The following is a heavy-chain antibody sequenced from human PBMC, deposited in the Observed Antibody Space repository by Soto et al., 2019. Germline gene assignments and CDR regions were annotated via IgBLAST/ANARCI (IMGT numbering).Heavy chain of an antibody. Sequence: QVQLVQSGGEVKKPGASVKVSCKASGYTFTIYGINWVRQAPGQGLEWMGWISPDNGNTNYAQKLQRRVTMTTDTSTSTAYMKLRSLRTDGTAVYYCARALGYSGYAGMDVWGQGTTVTVSS. CDR3: ARALGYSGYAGMDV. V-gene: IGHV1-18*01. CDR2: ISPDNGNT. J-gene: IGHJ6*02. CDR1: GYTFTIYG. D-gene: IGHD5-12*01.